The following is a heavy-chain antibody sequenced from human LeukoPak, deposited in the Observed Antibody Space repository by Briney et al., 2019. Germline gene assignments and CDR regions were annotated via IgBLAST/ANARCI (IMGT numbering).Heavy chain of an antibody. V-gene: IGHV3-48*04. Sequence: GGSLRLSCAASGFTFSSYSMNWVRQAPGKGLEWVSYISSSSSTIYYADSVKGRFTISRDNAKNSLYLQMNSLRAEDTAVYYCAKEVGQLWLFFDYWGQGTLVTVSS. CDR1: GFTFSSYS. CDR2: ISSSSSTI. CDR3: AKEVGQLWLFFDY. J-gene: IGHJ4*02. D-gene: IGHD5-18*01.